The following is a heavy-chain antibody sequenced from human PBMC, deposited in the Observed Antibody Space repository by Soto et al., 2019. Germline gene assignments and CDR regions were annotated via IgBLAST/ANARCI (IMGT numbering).Heavy chain of an antibody. Sequence: QVQLVQSGAEVKKPGSSVKVSCKASGGSFSSYAISWVRQAPGQGLEWMGGIIPIFGTANYAQEFQGRVTITADESASTAYMELSSLRSEDTAVYYCASLLSTFVMDVWGQGTTVTVSS. J-gene: IGHJ6*02. CDR3: ASLLSTFVMDV. V-gene: IGHV1-69*01. CDR1: GGSFSSYA. CDR2: IIPIFGTA.